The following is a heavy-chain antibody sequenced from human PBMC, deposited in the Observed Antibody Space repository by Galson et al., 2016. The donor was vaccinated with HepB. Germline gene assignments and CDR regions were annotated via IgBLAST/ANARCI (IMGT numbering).Heavy chain of an antibody. CDR3: SRQEVELRACDPQICDDYYYYYYGMDV. J-gene: IGHJ6*02. Sequence: ETLSLTCSLSAGSIGSSSYYWGWVRQPPGKGLEWIGRVDYSGTTYYNPSLKTRVSISVDSSKKHFSLDVASVTAADTAVYYCSRQEVELRACDPQICDDYYYYYYGMDVWGQGTTVIVSS. CDR1: AGSIGSSSYY. CDR2: VDYSGTT. V-gene: IGHV4-39*01. D-gene: IGHD1-7*01.